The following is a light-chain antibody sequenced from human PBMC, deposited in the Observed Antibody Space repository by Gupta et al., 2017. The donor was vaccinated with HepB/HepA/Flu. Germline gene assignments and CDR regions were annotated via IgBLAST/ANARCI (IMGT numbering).Light chain of an antibody. Sequence: EIVLTQSPATLSLSPVERATLSCRASQSVSSNLDWYQQKPGPAPRLLIYDASNRATGIPARFRGSGSGSEFDLTISILEPEDFAVYYCQQRSNWPRITFGGGTKVEIK. J-gene: IGKJ4*01. CDR1: QSVSSN. V-gene: IGKV3-11*01. CDR3: QQRSNWPRIT. CDR2: DAS.